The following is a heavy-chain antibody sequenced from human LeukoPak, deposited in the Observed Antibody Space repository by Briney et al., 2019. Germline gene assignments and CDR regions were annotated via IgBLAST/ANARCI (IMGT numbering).Heavy chain of an antibody. V-gene: IGHV3-7*01. D-gene: IGHD6-13*01. CDR2: INPDGNEK. J-gene: IGHJ4*02. CDR3: SGRDSSRSPRAD. Sequence: PGGSLRLSCAASGLTFTDFWMNWVRLAPGRGLEWLANINPDGNEKYYVDSVKGRFAMSRDNAKNEVYLEMNSLRAEDTGVYYCSGRDSSRSPRADWGQGTLVSVSS. CDR1: GLTFTDFW.